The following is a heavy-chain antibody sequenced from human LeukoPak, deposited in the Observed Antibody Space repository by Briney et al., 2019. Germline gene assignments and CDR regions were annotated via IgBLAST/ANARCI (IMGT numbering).Heavy chain of an antibody. J-gene: IGHJ4*02. Sequence: GGSLRLSCAASGFTLSSYGMSWVRQAPAKGLEWVSTLSASGDSTYYVDSVKGRFTISRDNSKNKLYLQMDSLRAEDTAVYYCAKRECSDNNCYFVNWSQGTLVTVSS. D-gene: IGHD1-20*01. CDR2: LSASGDST. V-gene: IGHV3-23*01. CDR3: AKRECSDNNCYFVN. CDR1: GFTLSSYG.